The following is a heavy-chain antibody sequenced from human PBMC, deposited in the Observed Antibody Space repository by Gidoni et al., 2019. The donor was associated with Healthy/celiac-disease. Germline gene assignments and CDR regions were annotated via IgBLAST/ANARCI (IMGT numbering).Heavy chain of an antibody. CDR1: GFTFRSYG. Sequence: QVQLVESGGGVVQPGRSLRLSCAASGFTFRSYGMHWVRQAPGKGLEWVAVISYDGSNKYYADSVKGRFTISRDNSKNTLYLQMNSLRAEDTAVYYCAKDRFRKESGYDYDYWGQGTLVTVSS. CDR2: ISYDGSNK. V-gene: IGHV3-30*18. D-gene: IGHD5-12*01. J-gene: IGHJ4*02. CDR3: AKDRFRKESGYDYDY.